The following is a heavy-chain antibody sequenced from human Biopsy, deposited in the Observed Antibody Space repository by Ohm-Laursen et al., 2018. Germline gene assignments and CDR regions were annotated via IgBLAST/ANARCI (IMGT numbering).Heavy chain of an antibody. CDR2: IFYSANT. D-gene: IGHD5-12*01. Sequence: TLSLTCTVSGVSINGGRYYWNWIRRHPGKGLEWIGNIFYSANTYYNPSLKSRVTISVDTSKNQFSLKLSSVTAADTAVYYCARLGSGDYFPTFFDFWGQGALVTVSS. CDR1: GVSINGGRYY. V-gene: IGHV4-31*03. J-gene: IGHJ4*02. CDR3: ARLGSGDYFPTFFDF.